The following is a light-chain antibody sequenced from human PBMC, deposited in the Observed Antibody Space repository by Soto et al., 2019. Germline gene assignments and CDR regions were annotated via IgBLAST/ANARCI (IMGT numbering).Light chain of an antibody. Sequence: EVGISTYPAKLYVAPGEGSTLSCMASQGIGDTLAWYQQKPGQTPRLLIYDTSIRATGVPARFSGSRSGAEFTLTISSLQSEDFAVYYCQHYVTWPLTFGGGTKVDIK. CDR1: QGIGDT. V-gene: IGKV3-15*01. CDR3: QHYVTWPLT. J-gene: IGKJ4*01. CDR2: DTS.